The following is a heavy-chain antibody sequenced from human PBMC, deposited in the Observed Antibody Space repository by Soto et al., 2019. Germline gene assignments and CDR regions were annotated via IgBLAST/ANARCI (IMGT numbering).Heavy chain of an antibody. D-gene: IGHD3-10*01. Sequence: EVQLLESGGGVVQPGGSLRLSCEASGFTFDNFAMNWARQPPGKGLEWVSSSSGSGRSTYYTDSVKGRFTISRDNAKHTPSLQMTSLRGEDTATYFCVKGDRGDRVGEIWPPDDGFDVWGQGTLVAISS. CDR2: SSGSGRST. J-gene: IGHJ3*01. CDR3: VKGDRGDRVGEIWPPDDGFDV. V-gene: IGHV3-23*01. CDR1: GFTFDNFA.